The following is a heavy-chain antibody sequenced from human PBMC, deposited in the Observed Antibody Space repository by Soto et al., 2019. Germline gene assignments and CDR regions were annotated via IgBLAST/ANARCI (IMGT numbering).Heavy chain of an antibody. CDR2: ITYDATNE. J-gene: IGHJ4*02. V-gene: IGHV3-30-3*01. CDR1: GFSFSKYA. Sequence: QVKLVESGGTVVQPGRSLRLSCAASGFSFSKYAMHWVRQAPGKGLEWVAVITYDATNEYYADSVKGRFTISRDNSNNTLSLHMSSLSLADTAVYYCARKAVPDFWGQGTLVTVSS. CDR3: ARKAVPDF. D-gene: IGHD6-19*01.